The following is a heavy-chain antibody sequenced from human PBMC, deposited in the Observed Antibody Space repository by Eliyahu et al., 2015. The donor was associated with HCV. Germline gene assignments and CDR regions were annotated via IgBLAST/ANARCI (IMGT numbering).Heavy chain of an antibody. V-gene: IGHV3-33*01. J-gene: IGHJ4*02. CDR1: GFXFSTYG. CDR3: ASNTYYDILSGPLFEY. D-gene: IGHD3-9*01. Sequence: QVQLVESGGGVVQPGSSLXLSCAASGFXFSTYGMHWVRQAPGKGLEWVAVIFYDGSNTYYADSVKGRFTISRDNSMNTLYLQMNSLRAEDTAVYYCASNTYYDILSGPLFEYWGQGTLVTVSS. CDR2: IFYDGSNT.